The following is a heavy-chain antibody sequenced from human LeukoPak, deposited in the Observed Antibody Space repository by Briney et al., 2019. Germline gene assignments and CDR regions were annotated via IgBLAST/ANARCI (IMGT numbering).Heavy chain of an antibody. CDR2: IKPDRNEK. Sequence: GGSLRLSCAASGFTFSSYWMSWVRQAPGKGLDWVANIKPDRNEKYYVDSAKGRFTISRDDAKNSLYLQINSLRADDTAMYYCAREAGWDKFDYWGQGTLATVSS. CDR3: AREAGWDKFDY. CDR1: GFTFSSYW. J-gene: IGHJ4*02. V-gene: IGHV3-7*05. D-gene: IGHD6-19*01.